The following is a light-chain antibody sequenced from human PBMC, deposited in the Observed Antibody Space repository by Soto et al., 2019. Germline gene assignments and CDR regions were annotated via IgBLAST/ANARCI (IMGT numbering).Light chain of an antibody. CDR3: GTWDNMLSAAV. Sequence: QSVLTQPPSVSAAPGQKVTISCSGSSSNIGNNFVSWYQHLPGTAPKLLIYENNKRPSGIPDRFSGSRSGTSATLGITGLQTGDEADYYCGTWDNMLSAAVFGAGTKLTVL. J-gene: IGLJ2*01. CDR2: ENN. V-gene: IGLV1-51*02. CDR1: SSNIGNNF.